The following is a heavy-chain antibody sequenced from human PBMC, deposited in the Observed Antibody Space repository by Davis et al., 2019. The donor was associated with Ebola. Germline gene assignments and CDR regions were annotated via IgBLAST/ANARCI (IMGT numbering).Heavy chain of an antibody. J-gene: IGHJ4*02. Sequence: GSLRLSCAVYGGSFSGYYWSWIRQPPGKGLEWIGEINHSGSTNYNPSLKSRVTISVDTSKNQFSLKLSSVTAADTAVYYCARGSALAAAGTGFDYWGQGTLVTVSS. CDR3: ARGSALAAAGTGFDY. CDR2: INHSGST. D-gene: IGHD6-13*01. V-gene: IGHV4-34*01. CDR1: GGSFSGYY.